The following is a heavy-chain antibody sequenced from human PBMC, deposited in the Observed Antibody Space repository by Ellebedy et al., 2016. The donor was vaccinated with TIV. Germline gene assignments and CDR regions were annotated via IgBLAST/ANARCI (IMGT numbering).Heavy chain of an antibody. D-gene: IGHD4-17*01. V-gene: IGHV1-2*02. CDR3: ARVSGDPGAGFDY. CDR1: GYTFTGYY. Sequence: ASVKVSCXASGYTFTGYYMHWVRQAPGQGLEWMGWINPNSGGTNYAQKFQGRVTMTRDTSISTAYMELSRLRSDDTAVYYCARVSGDPGAGFDYWGQGTLVTVSS. J-gene: IGHJ4*02. CDR2: INPNSGGT.